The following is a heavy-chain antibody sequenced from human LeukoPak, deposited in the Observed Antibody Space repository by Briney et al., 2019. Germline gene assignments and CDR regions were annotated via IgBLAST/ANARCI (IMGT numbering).Heavy chain of an antibody. Sequence: GGSLRLSCAASTFTFSNYWMHWVRQAPGKGLVWVSRINGDGSSTRYADSVKGRFTISRDNAKNTLYLQMNSLRAEDTAVYYCARDSPNEAILWWSIDYWGQGTLVTVSS. CDR3: ARDSPNEAILWWSIDY. J-gene: IGHJ4*02. CDR2: INGDGSST. CDR1: TFTFSNYW. D-gene: IGHD2-21*01. V-gene: IGHV3-74*01.